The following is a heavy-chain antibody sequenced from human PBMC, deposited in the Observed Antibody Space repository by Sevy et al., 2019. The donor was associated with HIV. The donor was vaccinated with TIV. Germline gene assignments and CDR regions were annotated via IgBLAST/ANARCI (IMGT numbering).Heavy chain of an antibody. J-gene: IGHJ4*02. CDR3: AKDWKITMIVVVTYFDY. Sequence: GGSLRLSCAASGFTFSSYAISWVRQAPGKGLEWVSAISGSGGSTYYADSVKGRFTISRDNSKNTLYLQMNSLRAEDTAVYYGAKDWKITMIVVVTYFDYWGQGTLVTVSS. V-gene: IGHV3-23*01. CDR2: ISGSGGST. CDR1: GFTFSSYA. D-gene: IGHD3-22*01.